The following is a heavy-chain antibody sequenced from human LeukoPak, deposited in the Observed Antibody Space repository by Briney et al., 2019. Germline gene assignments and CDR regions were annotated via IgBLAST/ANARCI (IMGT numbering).Heavy chain of an antibody. CDR3: VKMYDGY. Sequence: GGSLRLSCSAPGFIFSNYDMHWVRQAPGKGLEYVSAISSNGGRTYYADSVKGRFTISRDNSKNTLYLQMSSLRAEDTAVYYCVKMYDGYWGQGTLVTVSS. D-gene: IGHD3-3*01. J-gene: IGHJ4*02. CDR1: GFIFSNYD. CDR2: ISSNGGRT. V-gene: IGHV3-64D*06.